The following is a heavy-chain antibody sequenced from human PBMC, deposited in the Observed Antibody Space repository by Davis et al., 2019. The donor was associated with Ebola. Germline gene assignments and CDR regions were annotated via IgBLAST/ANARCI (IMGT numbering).Heavy chain of an antibody. D-gene: IGHD3-9*01. CDR3: ARQRSSPHLRYFDWLLSD. V-gene: IGHV5-51*01. J-gene: IGHJ4*02. Sequence: PGGSLRLSCKGSGYSFTSYWIGWVRQMPGKGLEWMGIIYPGDSDTRYSPSFQGQVTISADKSISTAYLQWSSLKASDTAMYYCARQRSSPHLRYFDWLLSDWGQGTLVTVSS. CDR2: IYPGDSDT. CDR1: GYSFTSYW.